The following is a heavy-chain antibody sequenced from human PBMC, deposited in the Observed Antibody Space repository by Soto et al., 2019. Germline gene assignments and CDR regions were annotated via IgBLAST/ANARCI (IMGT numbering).Heavy chain of an antibody. CDR2: ISANNGKT. V-gene: IGHV1-18*01. CDR1: GYTFTSYG. J-gene: IGHJ4*02. CDR3: ARGDPGTFDY. Sequence: ASVKVSCKASGYTFTSYGISWVRQAPGQGLEWMGWISANNGKTNYAQKFQGRVTITTDESTSTAYMELSSLRSDDTAVYYCARGDPGTFDYWGQGTLVTVSS. D-gene: IGHD1-1*01.